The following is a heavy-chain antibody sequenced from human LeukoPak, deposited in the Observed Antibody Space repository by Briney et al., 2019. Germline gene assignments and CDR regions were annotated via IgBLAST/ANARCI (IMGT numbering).Heavy chain of an antibody. CDR3: ARDNSRYQLLYYFDY. CDR2: IVVGSGNT. Sequence: ASVKVSCKASGFTFTSSAVQWVRQARGQRLEWIGWIVVGSGNTNYAQKFQGRVTITTDESTSTAYMELSSLRSEDTAVYYCARDNSRYQLLYYFDYWGQGTLVTVSS. J-gene: IGHJ4*02. V-gene: IGHV1-58*01. D-gene: IGHD2-2*01. CDR1: GFTFTSSA.